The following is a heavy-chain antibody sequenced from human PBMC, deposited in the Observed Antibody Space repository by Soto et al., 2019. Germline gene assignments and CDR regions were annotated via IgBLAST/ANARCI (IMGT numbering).Heavy chain of an antibody. D-gene: IGHD2-2*02. J-gene: IGHJ6*02. CDR3: ARGAGVGSCSSTSCYTKPPYSNYYYYYGMDV. Sequence: SVKVSCKAYGGTFSSYAISWVRQAPGQGLEWMGGIIPIFGTASYAQKFQGRVTITADKSTSTAYMELSSLRSEDTAVYYCARGAGVGSCSSTSCYTKPPYSNYYYYYGMDVWAQGTTVPVSS. CDR1: GGTFSSYA. CDR2: IIPIFGTA. V-gene: IGHV1-69*06.